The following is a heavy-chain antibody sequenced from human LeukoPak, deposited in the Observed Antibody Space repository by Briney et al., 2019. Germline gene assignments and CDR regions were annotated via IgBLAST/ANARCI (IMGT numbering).Heavy chain of an antibody. D-gene: IGHD6-6*01. CDR3: ARVRIAARLCWFDP. Sequence: SETLSLTCAVYGGSFSGYYWSWIRQPPGKGLEWIGDINHSGSTNYSPSLKSRVTISVDTSRNQFSLKLSSVTAADTAVYYGARVRIAARLCWFDPWGQGTLVTVSS. J-gene: IGHJ5*02. CDR2: INHSGST. V-gene: IGHV4-34*01. CDR1: GGSFSGYY.